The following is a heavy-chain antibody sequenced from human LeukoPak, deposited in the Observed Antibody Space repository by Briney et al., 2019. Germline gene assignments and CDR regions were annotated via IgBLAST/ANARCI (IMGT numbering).Heavy chain of an antibody. CDR2: IKQDGSEK. J-gene: IGHJ5*02. V-gene: IGHV3-7*05. D-gene: IGHD4-17*01. CDR1: GFTFSRYW. Sequence: PGGSLRLSCAASGFTFSRYWMSWVRQAPGKGLEGVATIKQDGSEKYYVDSVKGRFTISRDNAKNSLYLQMNSLRAEDTAVYYCAREGVYDYGDFNWFDPWGQGTLVTVSS. CDR3: AREGVYDYGDFNWFDP.